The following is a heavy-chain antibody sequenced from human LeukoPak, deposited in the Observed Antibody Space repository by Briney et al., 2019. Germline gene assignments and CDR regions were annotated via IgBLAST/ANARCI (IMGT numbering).Heavy chain of an antibody. D-gene: IGHD3-16*01. CDR2: IYPGDSDT. V-gene: IGHV5-51*01. Sequence: GESLKISCKVSENAFTSYGIGWVGQLPGKGREWMGIIYPGDSDTRYSPSFQGQVTISADKSISTAYLQWSSLKASDTAMYYCARQGGGKFDPWGQGTLVTVS. J-gene: IGHJ5*02. CDR1: ENAFTSYG. CDR3: ARQGGGKFDP.